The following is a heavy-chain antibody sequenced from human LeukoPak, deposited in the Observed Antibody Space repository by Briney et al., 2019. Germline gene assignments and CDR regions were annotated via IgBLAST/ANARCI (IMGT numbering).Heavy chain of an antibody. J-gene: IGHJ4*02. CDR2: INHSGST. V-gene: IGHV4-34*01. CDR3: ARLGGSGYSSSWYRGPRQVFDY. D-gene: IGHD6-13*01. CDR1: GGSFSGYY. Sequence: SETLSLTCAVYGGSFSGYYWSWIRQPPGKGLEWIGEINHSGSTNYNPSLKSRVTISVDTSKNQFSLKLSSVTAADTAVYYCARLGGSGYSSSWYRGPRQVFDYWGQGTLVTVSS.